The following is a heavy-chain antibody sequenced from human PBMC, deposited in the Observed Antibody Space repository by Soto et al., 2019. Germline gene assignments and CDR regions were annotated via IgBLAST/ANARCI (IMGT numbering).Heavy chain of an antibody. V-gene: IGHV4-59*01. CDR3: AIAAGYYHGIDV. D-gene: IGHD6-13*01. CDR1: GGSIGSYY. Sequence: QVQLQESGPGLVKPSETLSLTCTVSGGSIGSYYWNWIRQPPGKGLEWIGYIYYSGSTNYNPSLRGRVTILVDTPENRFSMKLRSPTAADTARLYLAIAAGYYHGIDVWSQGPTVTVSS. CDR2: IYYSGST. J-gene: IGHJ6*01.